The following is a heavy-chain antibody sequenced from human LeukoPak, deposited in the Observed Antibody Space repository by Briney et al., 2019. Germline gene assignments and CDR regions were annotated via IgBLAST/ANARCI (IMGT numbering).Heavy chain of an antibody. CDR1: GFTFSSYW. D-gene: IGHD3-10*01. J-gene: IGHJ4*02. V-gene: IGHV3-33*08. Sequence: GGSLRLSCAASGFTFSSYWMSWVRQAPGKGLEWVAVIWADISKRFYADSVKGRFTISRDNSKNTLYLQMNSLRAEDTAVYYCARDVGGAPFDYWGQGTLVTVSS. CDR3: ARDVGGAPFDY. CDR2: IWADISKR.